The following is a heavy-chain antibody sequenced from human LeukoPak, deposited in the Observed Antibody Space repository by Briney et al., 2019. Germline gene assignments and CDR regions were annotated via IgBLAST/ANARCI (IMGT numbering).Heavy chain of an antibody. J-gene: IGHJ4*02. CDR3: AKDSGSSGYPRGFDY. V-gene: IGHV3-48*01. CDR1: GFTFSSYS. Sequence: GGSLRLSCAASGFTFSSYSMNWVRQAPGKGLEWVSYISSSSSTIYYADSVKGRFTISRDNSKNTLYLQMNSLRAEDTAVYYCAKDSGSSGYPRGFDYWGQGTLVTVSS. CDR2: ISSSSSTI. D-gene: IGHD3-22*01.